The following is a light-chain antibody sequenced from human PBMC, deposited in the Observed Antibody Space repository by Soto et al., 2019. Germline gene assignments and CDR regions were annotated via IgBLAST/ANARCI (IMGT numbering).Light chain of an antibody. J-gene: IGKJ1*01. Sequence: DMVMTQSPATLSVSPGERSTLSCRASQSVSSSLAWYQQKPGRSPRLLIYGASSRATGIPDRFSGSGSGTDFTLTISRLEPEDFAVYFCQQYANWPKTFGQGTKVDIK. CDR3: QQYANWPKT. V-gene: IGKV3D-15*01. CDR1: QSVSSS. CDR2: GAS.